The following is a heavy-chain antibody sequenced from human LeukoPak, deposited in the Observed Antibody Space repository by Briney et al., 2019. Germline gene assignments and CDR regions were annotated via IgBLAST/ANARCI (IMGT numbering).Heavy chain of an antibody. CDR3: ARVPKSRNTVVTTFDF. J-gene: IGHJ4*02. CDR1: GFSFSDSE. CDR2: ISDTGNTK. Sequence: PGGSLRLSCTASGFSFSDSEMNWVRQAPGKGLEWVSFISDTGNTKFYADSVKGRFTISRDNAKRSLYLQMNSLRAEDTALYYCARVPKSRNTVVTTFDFWGQGTLVAVSS. D-gene: IGHD2-21*02. V-gene: IGHV3-48*03.